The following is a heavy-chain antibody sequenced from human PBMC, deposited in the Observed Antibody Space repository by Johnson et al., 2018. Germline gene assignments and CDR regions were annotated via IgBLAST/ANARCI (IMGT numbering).Heavy chain of an antibody. CDR2: ISSSSTYI. J-gene: IGHJ3*02. CDR1: GFSFTTYT. Sequence: VQLVESGGGLVKPGGSLGLSCAASGFSFTTYTMNWVRQAPGKGLEWVSSISSSSTYIYYADSVKGRFTISRDNAKNSLYLQMNSLRAEDTAVYYCARPVGGYDRSTYYRGDAFDIWGQGTMVTVSS. V-gene: IGHV3-21*01. D-gene: IGHD3-22*01. CDR3: ARPVGGYDRSTYYRGDAFDI.